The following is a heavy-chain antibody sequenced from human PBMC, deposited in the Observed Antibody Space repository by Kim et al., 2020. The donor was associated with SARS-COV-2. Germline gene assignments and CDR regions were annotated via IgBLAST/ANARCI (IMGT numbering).Heavy chain of an antibody. CDR2: IYYSGST. CDR1: GGSISSYY. D-gene: IGHD2-2*03. Sequence: SETLSLTCTVSGGSISSYYWSWIRQPPGKGLEWIGYIYYSGSTNYNPSLKSRVTISVDTSKNQFSLKLSSVTAADTAVYYCARGNGSVNYRGRCTLVTVS. CDR3: ARGNGSVNY. V-gene: IGHV4-59*08. J-gene: IGHJ4*02.